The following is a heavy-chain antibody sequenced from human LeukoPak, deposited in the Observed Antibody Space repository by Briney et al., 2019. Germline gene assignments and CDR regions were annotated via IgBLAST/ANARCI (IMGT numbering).Heavy chain of an antibody. V-gene: IGHV4-39*01. D-gene: IGHD3-10*01. J-gene: IGHJ4*02. Sequence: SETLSLTCTVSGGSISSSSYYWGWIRQPPGKGLEWIGSIYYSGSTYYNPSLKSRVTISVDTSKNQFSLKLSSVTAADTAVYYCARVGPGRGVIITGFDYWGQGTLVTVSS. CDR3: ARVGPGRGVIITGFDY. CDR1: GGSISSSSYY. CDR2: IYYSGST.